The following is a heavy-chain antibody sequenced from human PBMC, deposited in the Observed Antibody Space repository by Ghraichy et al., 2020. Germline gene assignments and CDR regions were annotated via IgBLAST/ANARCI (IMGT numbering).Heavy chain of an antibody. J-gene: IGHJ5*02. Sequence: SETLSLTCTVSGGSISSYYWSWIRQPPGKGLEWIGYIYYSGSTNYNPSLKSRVTISVDTSKNQFSLKLSSVTAADTAVYYCARSPRDSEAAIGWFDPWGQGTLVTVSS. CDR1: GGSISSYY. V-gene: IGHV4-59*08. D-gene: IGHD2-2*02. CDR3: ARSPRDSEAAIGWFDP. CDR2: IYYSGST.